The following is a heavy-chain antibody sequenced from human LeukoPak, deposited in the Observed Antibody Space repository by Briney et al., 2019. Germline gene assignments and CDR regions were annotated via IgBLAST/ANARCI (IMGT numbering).Heavy chain of an antibody. CDR2: INDDGTFT. Sequence: GGSLRLSCAASGFTFSNYWMHWVRHVPGKGLVWVSRINDDGTFTTYADSVKGRFTISRDNAKNTLYLQMNSLRAEDTAVYYCGREILEPGKTLTYWGQGSLITVSS. D-gene: IGHD1-14*01. CDR3: GREILEPGKTLTY. J-gene: IGHJ4*02. CDR1: GFTFSNYW. V-gene: IGHV3-74*01.